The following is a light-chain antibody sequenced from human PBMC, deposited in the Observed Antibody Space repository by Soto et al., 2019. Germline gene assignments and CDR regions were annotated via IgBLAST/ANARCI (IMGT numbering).Light chain of an antibody. V-gene: IGKV3-15*01. Sequence: IVMTQSPATLAVSPGERATLSCRASQSVSSNLAWYQQKPGQAPRLLIYGASTRATGIPARFSGSGSGTEFTLTISSLQSEDFAVYYCQLYNNWPRRTFGQGTRLEIK. J-gene: IGKJ5*01. CDR1: QSVSSN. CDR2: GAS. CDR3: QLYNNWPRRT.